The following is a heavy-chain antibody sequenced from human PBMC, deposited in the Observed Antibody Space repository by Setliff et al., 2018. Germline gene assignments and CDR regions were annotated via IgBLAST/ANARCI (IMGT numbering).Heavy chain of an antibody. CDR1: GGSFSGYY. CDR3: ARVESGSSGSSLNY. Sequence: SETLSLTCAVYGGSFSGYYWTWIRQPPGKGLEWIAEINYDGSTNFNPSLKSRVNISVDTSKSQFSLKMTSVTAADTAVYYCARVESGSSGSSLNYWGRGNLVTVSS. D-gene: IGHD3-10*01. J-gene: IGHJ4*02. CDR2: INYDGST. V-gene: IGHV4-34*01.